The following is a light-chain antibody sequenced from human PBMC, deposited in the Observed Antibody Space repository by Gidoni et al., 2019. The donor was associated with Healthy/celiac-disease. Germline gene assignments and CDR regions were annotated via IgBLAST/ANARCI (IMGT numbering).Light chain of an antibody. J-gene: IGKJ2*04. Sequence: EIVLTQSPATLSLSPGERATLSCRASQSVSSYLAWYQQKPGQAPRLLIYDASNRATGIPARFSGSGSGTDFTLTISSLEPEDFAVYYCQQRSNWRCSFXXXTKLEIK. V-gene: IGKV3-11*01. CDR2: DAS. CDR1: QSVSSY. CDR3: QQRSNWRCS.